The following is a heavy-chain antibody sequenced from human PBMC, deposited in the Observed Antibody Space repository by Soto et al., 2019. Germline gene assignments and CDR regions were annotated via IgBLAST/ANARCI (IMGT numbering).Heavy chain of an antibody. J-gene: IGHJ6*03. V-gene: IGHV3-11*01. D-gene: IGHD3-10*01. CDR3: ARRTMGNYYYMDV. CDR1: GFTLSDYY. CDR2: ISSSGTID. Sequence: QVQLVESGGGLVKPGGSLRLSCVASGFTLSDYYMSWIRQAPGKGLEWVSYISSSGTIDNYADSVKGRFTISRDNAKNSLFLQMNGLRAADTAVYYCARRTMGNYYYMDVWGTGTTVTVSS.